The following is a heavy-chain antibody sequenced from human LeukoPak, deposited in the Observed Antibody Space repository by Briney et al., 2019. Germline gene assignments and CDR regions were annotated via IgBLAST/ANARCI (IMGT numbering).Heavy chain of an antibody. D-gene: IGHD3-10*01. CDR1: GFTVDDYA. CDR3: AKDSLHGSGSPSFDY. J-gene: IGHJ4*02. V-gene: IGHV3-9*01. CDR2: ISWNSGSI. Sequence: GGSLRLSCAASGFTVDDYAMHWVRQAPGKGLEGVSGISWNSGSIGYADSVKGRFTISRDNAKNSLYLQMNSLRAEDTALYYCAKDSLHGSGSPSFDYWGQGTLVTVSS.